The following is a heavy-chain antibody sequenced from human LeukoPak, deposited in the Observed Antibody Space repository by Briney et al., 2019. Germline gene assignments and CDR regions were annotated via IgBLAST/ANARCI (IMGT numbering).Heavy chain of an antibody. J-gene: IGHJ3*02. CDR1: GDSISSGSYY. CDR2: IHTSGST. CDR3: ARGGAAARGNNAFDI. V-gene: IGHV4-61*02. Sequence: SQTLSLTCTVSGDSISSGSYYWSWIRQPAGKGLKWIGRIHTSGSTNYNSSLKSRVTISLDTSKSQFSLSLTSVTAADTAVYYCARGGAAARGNNAFDIWGQGTMVTVSS. D-gene: IGHD6-13*01.